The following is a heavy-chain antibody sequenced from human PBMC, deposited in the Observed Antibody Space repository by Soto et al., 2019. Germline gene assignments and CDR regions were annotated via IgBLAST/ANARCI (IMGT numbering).Heavy chain of an antibody. CDR3: ARRARPDFYYMDV. CDR1: GFTLSGYA. J-gene: IGHJ6*03. CDR2: ISSNGVGT. Sequence: EVQLAESGGGLAQPGGSLRLSCAASGFTLSGYAMDWVRQAPGKGLEYVSGISSNGVGTYYANSVQGRFTISRDNSKNTVYLQRGGLRPEDMAVYYCARRARPDFYYMDVWGKGTTVTVSS. V-gene: IGHV3-64*01. D-gene: IGHD6-6*01.